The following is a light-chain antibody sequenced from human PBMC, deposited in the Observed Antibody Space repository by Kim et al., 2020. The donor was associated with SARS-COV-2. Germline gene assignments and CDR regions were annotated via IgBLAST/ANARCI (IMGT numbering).Light chain of an antibody. CDR1: QSIISY. CDR3: QQSYSTPRT. J-gene: IGKJ1*01. V-gene: IGKV1-39*01. CDR2: AAS. Sequence: PSVGDRVTITCRASQSIISYLNWYQQKPGKAPKLLMYAASSLQSGVPSRFSGSGSGTDFTLTISSLQPEDFATYYCQQSYSTPRTFGQGTKVDIK.